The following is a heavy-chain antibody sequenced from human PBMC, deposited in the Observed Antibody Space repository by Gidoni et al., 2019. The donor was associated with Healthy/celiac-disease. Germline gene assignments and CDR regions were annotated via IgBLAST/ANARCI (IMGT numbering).Heavy chain of an antibody. CDR3: ARIMGKWWWGVTYWYFDL. D-gene: IGHD2-15*01. Sequence: QVTLKESGPVLVKPTETLTLTCTVSGFSLSNARMGVSWIRQPPGKALEWLAHIFSNDEKSYSTSLKSRLTISKDTSKSQVVLTMTNMDPVDTATYYCARIMGKWWWGVTYWYFDLWGRGTLVTVSS. V-gene: IGHV2-26*01. CDR2: IFSNDEK. CDR1: GFSLSNARMG. J-gene: IGHJ2*01.